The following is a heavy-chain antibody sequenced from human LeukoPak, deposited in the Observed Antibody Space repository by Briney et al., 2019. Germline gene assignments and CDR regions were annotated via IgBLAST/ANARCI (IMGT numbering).Heavy chain of an antibody. J-gene: IGHJ3*02. CDR2: IYPGDSDT. CDR3: ARHYCSGGSCYPDDAFDI. CDR1: GYSFTSYW. D-gene: IGHD2-15*01. Sequence: GASVKVSCKGSGYSFTSYWIGWVRQMPGKGLEWMGIIYPGDSDTRYSPSFQGQVTISADKSISTAYLQWSSLKASDTAMYYCARHYCSGGSCYPDDAFDIWGQGTMVTVSS. V-gene: IGHV5-51*01.